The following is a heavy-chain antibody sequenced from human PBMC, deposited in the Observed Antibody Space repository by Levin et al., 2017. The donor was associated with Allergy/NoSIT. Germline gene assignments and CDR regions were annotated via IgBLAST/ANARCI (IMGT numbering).Heavy chain of an antibody. D-gene: IGHD2-2*03. J-gene: IGHJ6*02. CDR3: ARVGGGYCSGTRCYYDYDMDV. V-gene: IGHV3-66*01. Sequence: PSETLSLTCVASGFTVSSNYMNWVRQSPGKGLEWVSVIYSGGSTYYADSVRGRFTISRDDSKNKLYLQMNSLRVEDTAVYYCARVGGGYCSGTRCYYDYDMDVWGQGTTVTVSS. CDR1: GFTVSSNY. CDR2: IYSGGST.